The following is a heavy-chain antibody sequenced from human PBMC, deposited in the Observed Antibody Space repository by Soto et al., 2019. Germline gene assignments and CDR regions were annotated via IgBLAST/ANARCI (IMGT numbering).Heavy chain of an antibody. CDR3: ARDKAAIVNRHFDY. D-gene: IGHD2-2*01. J-gene: IGHJ4*02. V-gene: IGHV4-34*01. CDR1: GGSFSGYY. CDR2: INHSGST. Sequence: QVQLQQWGAGLLKPSETLSLTCAVYGGSFSGYYWSWIRQPPGKGLEWIGEINHSGSTNYNPSLKSRVTISVDTSKNQFSLKLSSVTAADTAVYYCARDKAAIVNRHFDYWGQGTLVTVSS.